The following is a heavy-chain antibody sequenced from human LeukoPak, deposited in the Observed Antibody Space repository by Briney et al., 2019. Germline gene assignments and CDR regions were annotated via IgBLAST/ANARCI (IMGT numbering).Heavy chain of an antibody. Sequence: GGSLRLSCAASGFTFSDYYMSWIRQAPGKGLEWVSAISGSGGSTYYADSVKGRFTISRDNSKNTLYLQMNSLRAEDTAVYYCAKGREQLLIDYWGQGTLVTVSS. CDR1: GFTFSDYY. CDR2: ISGSGGST. CDR3: AKGREQLLIDY. D-gene: IGHD6-6*01. V-gene: IGHV3-23*01. J-gene: IGHJ4*02.